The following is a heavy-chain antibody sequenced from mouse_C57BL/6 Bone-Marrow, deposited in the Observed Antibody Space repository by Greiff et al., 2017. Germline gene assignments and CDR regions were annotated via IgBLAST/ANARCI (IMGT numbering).Heavy chain of an antibody. CDR2: INPYNGGT. J-gene: IGHJ3*01. D-gene: IGHD1-1*01. CDR3: ASTTWGLGFAC. CDR1: GYTFNDYY. Sequence: EVKLQQSGPVLVKPGASVKMSCKASGYTFNDYYMNWVKQSHGKSLEWIGVINPYNGGTSYNQKFTGKATLTVDKSSSTAYLELNSLPSEDSSVYYCASTTWGLGFACWGQGTLVTVSS. V-gene: IGHV1-19*01.